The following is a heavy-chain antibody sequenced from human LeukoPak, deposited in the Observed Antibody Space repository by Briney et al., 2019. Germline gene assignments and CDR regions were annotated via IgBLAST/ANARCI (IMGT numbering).Heavy chain of an antibody. J-gene: IGHJ4*02. V-gene: IGHV4-39*01. CDR3: ARQVYSGTHYFDY. Sequence: SSETLSLTCTVSGGSISSRSCCWGWIRHPPGKGLEWIGTIYYSGSTYYNPSLKSRVTISVDTSKNQFSLRLSSVTAADTAVYYCARQVYSGTHYFDYWGQGTLVTVSS. CDR2: IYYSGST. D-gene: IGHD1-26*01. CDR1: GGSISSRSCC.